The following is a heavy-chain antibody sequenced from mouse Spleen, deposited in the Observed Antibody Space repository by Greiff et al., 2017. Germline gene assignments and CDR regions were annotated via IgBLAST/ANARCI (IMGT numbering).Heavy chain of an antibody. Sequence: QVQLQQPGAELVKPGASVKLSCKASGYTFTSYWMQWVKQRPGQGLEWIGEIDPSDSYTNYNQKFKGKATLTVDTSSSTAYMQLSSLTSEDSAVYYCARNGIYGNGAWFAYWGQGTLVTVSA. J-gene: IGHJ3*01. CDR3: ARNGIYGNGAWFAY. D-gene: IGHD2-1*01. V-gene: IGHV1-50*01. CDR2: IDPSDSYT. CDR1: GYTFTSYW.